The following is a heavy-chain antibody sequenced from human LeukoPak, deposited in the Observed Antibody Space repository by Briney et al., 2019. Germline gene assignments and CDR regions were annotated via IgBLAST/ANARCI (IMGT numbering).Heavy chain of an antibody. J-gene: IGHJ4*02. CDR1: GFTFRDYY. CDR3: ARDAVTMVRGVNY. Sequence: PGGSLRLSCAASGFTFRDYYMSWIRQAPGKGLEWVSYISSSGSTIYYADSVKGRFTISRDNAKNSLYLQMNSLRAEDTAVYYCARDAVTMVRGVNYWGQGTLVTVSS. D-gene: IGHD3-10*01. CDR2: ISSSGSTI. V-gene: IGHV3-11*01.